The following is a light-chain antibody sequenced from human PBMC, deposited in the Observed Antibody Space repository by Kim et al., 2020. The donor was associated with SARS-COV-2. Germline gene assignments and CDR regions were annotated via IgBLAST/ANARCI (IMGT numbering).Light chain of an antibody. V-gene: IGLV2-14*03. J-gene: IGLJ2*01. CDR1: SSDVGGYNY. Sequence: QSITSSCTGTSSDVGGYNYVSWYQQHPGKAPKLIIFDVSNRPSGVSNRFSGSKSGNTASLTISGLQAEDEADYYCSSYTSSTTLDLFGGGTQLTVL. CDR3: SSYTSSTTLDL. CDR2: DVS.